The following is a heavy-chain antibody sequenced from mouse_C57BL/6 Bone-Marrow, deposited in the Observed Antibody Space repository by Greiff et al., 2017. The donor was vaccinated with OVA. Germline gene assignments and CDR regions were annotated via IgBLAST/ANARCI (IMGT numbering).Heavy chain of an antibody. CDR2: INPSNGGT. Sequence: QVQLKEPGTELVKPGASVKLSCKASGYTFTSYWMHWVKQRPGQGLEWIGNINPSNGGTNYNEKFKSKATLTVDKSSSTAYMQLSSLTSEDSAVYYCARSDPLYRYYAMDYWGQGTSVTVSS. J-gene: IGHJ4*01. CDR3: ARSDPLYRYYAMDY. D-gene: IGHD2-12*01. V-gene: IGHV1-53*01. CDR1: GYTFTSYW.